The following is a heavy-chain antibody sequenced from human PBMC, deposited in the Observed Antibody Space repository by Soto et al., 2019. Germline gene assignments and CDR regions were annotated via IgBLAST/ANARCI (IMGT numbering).Heavy chain of an antibody. J-gene: IGHJ6*02. CDR2: IHYSGST. D-gene: IGHD6-13*01. V-gene: IGHV4-61*08. CDR1: GGSISSGGYY. Sequence: PSETLSLTCTVSGGSISSGGYYWSWIRQHPGKGLEWIGYIHYSGSTNYNPSLKSRVTISIDTSKNQFSLKLRSVTAADTAEYYRARDVPGIAAAGAPDFYYGMDVWGRGTTVTVSS. CDR3: ARDVPGIAAAGAPDFYYGMDV.